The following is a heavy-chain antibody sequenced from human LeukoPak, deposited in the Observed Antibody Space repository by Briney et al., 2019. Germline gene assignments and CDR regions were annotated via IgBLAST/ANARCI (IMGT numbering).Heavy chain of an antibody. D-gene: IGHD4-17*01. J-gene: IGHJ4*02. CDR1: GFTVSSNY. CDR2: IYSGGAT. Sequence: PGGSLRLSCAASGFTVSSNYMSWVRQAPGKGLEWVSFIYSGGATYYADSVKGRFTISRDNSKNTLYLQMNSLRAEDTAVYYCARAYGAWRYFDFWGQGTLVTVSS. CDR3: ARAYGAWRYFDF. V-gene: IGHV3-53*01.